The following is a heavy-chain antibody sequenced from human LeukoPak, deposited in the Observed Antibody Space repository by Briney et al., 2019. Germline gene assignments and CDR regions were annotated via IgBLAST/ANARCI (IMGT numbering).Heavy chain of an antibody. CDR2: IQYDGSYR. J-gene: IGHJ4*02. CDR3: AKTSDQLLYSKLDF. Sequence: PGGSLRPSCGTSGFAFSFFGMHWVRQAPGKGLEWVAFIQYDGSYRFYADSVQGRFSISRDNSKNTLFLHMNSLATEDTAVYFCAKTSDQLLYSKLDFWGQGTLVTVSS. D-gene: IGHD2-2*02. CDR1: GFAFSFFG. V-gene: IGHV3-30*02.